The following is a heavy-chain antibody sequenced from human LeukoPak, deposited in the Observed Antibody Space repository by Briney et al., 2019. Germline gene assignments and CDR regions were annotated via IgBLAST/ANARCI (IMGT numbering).Heavy chain of an antibody. CDR2: ISGSGGST. J-gene: IGHJ4*02. CDR3: AKDRTYYYDSGSLGY. V-gene: IGHV3-23*01. Sequence: GGSLRLSCVASGFTFSSYGMSWVRQAPGKGLEWVSAISGSGGSTYYADSVKGRFTISRDNSKNTLYLQMNSLRAEDTAVYYCAKDRTYYYDSGSLGYWGQGTLVTVSS. D-gene: IGHD3-22*01. CDR1: GFTFSSYG.